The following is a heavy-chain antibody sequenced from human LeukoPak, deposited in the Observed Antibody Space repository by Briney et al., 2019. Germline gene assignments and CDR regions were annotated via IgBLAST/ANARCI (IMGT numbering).Heavy chain of an antibody. V-gene: IGHV1-8*01. CDR1: GYTFTSCD. CDR3: ARVFIVGATDAFDI. D-gene: IGHD1-26*01. CDR2: MNPNSGNT. J-gene: IGHJ3*02. Sequence: ASVKVSCKASGYTFTSCDINWVRQATGQGLEWMGWMNPNSGNTGYAQKFQGRVTMTRNTSISTAYMELSSLRSEDTAVYYCARVFIVGATDAFDIWGQGTMVTVSS.